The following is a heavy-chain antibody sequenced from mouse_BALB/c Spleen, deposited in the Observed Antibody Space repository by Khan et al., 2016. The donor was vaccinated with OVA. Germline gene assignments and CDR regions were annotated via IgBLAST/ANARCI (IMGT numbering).Heavy chain of an antibody. D-gene: IGHD1-1*01. CDR2: IFPGDDST. CDR3: ARHYYGDILYWYFDV. V-gene: IGHV1S56*01. CDR1: GYTFTSYD. J-gene: IGHJ1*01. Sequence: QVQLQQSGAELVKPGASVKLSCKASGYTFTSYDINWVRQRPEQGLEWIGWIFPGDDSTKYNEKFKGKATLTSDKSSSTAYMQLSRLTSEDSAVYVGARHYYGDILYWYFDVWGAGTTVTVSS.